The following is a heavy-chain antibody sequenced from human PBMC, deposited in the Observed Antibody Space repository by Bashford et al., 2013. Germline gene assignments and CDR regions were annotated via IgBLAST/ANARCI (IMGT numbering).Heavy chain of an antibody. CDR3: ARALGYSSGLYHDAFDV. V-gene: IGHV4-59*08. J-gene: IGHJ3*01. Sequence: WIRQPPGKGLEWIGYTYHSGITTYNPSFTSRVTISVDTSKNQFSLRLSSVTAADTATYYCARALGYSSGLYHDAFDVWGQGTMVTVSS. CDR2: TYHSGIT. D-gene: IGHD3-16*01.